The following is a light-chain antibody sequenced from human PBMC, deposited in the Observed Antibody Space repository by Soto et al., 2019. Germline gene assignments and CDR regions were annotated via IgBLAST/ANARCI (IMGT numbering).Light chain of an antibody. J-gene: IGKJ1*01. Sequence: DIQMTQSPSSQSASVGDRVTITCRASQSINSYLNWYQQKPGKAPKPLIYAASSLQSGVPSRFSGIRSETDFTLTITSLQPDDFATYYCQQRFSTPRTFGQGTSVDI. CDR2: AAS. CDR1: QSINSY. CDR3: QQRFSTPRT. V-gene: IGKV1-39*01.